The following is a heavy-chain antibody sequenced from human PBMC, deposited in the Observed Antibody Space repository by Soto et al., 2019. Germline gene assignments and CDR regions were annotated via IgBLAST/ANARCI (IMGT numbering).Heavy chain of an antibody. CDR3: ARDLGSGSKTYYYYGMDV. Sequence: QVQLQESGPGLVKPSQTLSLTCTVSGGSISSGDYYWSWIRQPPGKGLEWIGYIYYSGSTYYNPSLKSRVTISVDTSKNQFSLKLSSVTAADTAVYYCARDLGSGSKTYYYYGMDVWGQGTTVTVSS. D-gene: IGHD3-10*01. V-gene: IGHV4-30-4*01. J-gene: IGHJ6*02. CDR2: IYYSGST. CDR1: GGSISSGDYY.